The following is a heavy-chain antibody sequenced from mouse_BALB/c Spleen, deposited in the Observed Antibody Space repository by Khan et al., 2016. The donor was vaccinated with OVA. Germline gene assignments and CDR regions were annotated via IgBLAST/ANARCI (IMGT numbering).Heavy chain of an antibody. CDR2: TNPTNGRT. J-gene: IGHJ2*01. Sequence: VQLQQSGAELVKAGASVKMSCKASGYTFTSYWMHWVKQRLGQGLEWFAETNPTNGRTYYNEKFKSKATLTVDKSSSTAYMLLSGPTFEDSAVYYCARIKKIVPTYFDYWGQGTTLTVSS. CDR1: GYTFTSYW. D-gene: IGHD2-5*01. CDR3: ARIKKIVPTYFDY. V-gene: IGHV1S81*02.